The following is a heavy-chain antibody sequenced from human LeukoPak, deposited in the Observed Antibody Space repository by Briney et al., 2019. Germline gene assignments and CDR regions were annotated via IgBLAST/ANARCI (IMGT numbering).Heavy chain of an antibody. D-gene: IGHD6-25*01. CDR2: INSDGSST. CDR1: GFTFSSYW. Sequence: GGSLRLSCAASGFTFSSYWMHWVRQAPGKGLVWVSRINSDGSSTSYADSVKGRFTISRDNSKNTLYLQMNNLRAEDTAVYYCVKENGYYFDYWGQGTLVTVSS. CDR3: VKENGYYFDY. V-gene: IGHV3-74*01. J-gene: IGHJ4*02.